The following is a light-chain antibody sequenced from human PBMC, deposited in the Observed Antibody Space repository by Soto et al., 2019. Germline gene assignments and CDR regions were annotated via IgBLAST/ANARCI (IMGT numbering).Light chain of an antibody. J-gene: IGKJ2*01. V-gene: IGKV3-20*01. Sequence: EIVLTQSPGTLSLSPGERATLSCSASQSVRSNYLAWYQQKPGQAPRLLIYGASSRATGIPDRFSGSGSGTDFTLTISRLQPEDFAVYYCQHYGRSAYTFGQGTTLEIK. CDR1: QSVRSNY. CDR2: GAS. CDR3: QHYGRSAYT.